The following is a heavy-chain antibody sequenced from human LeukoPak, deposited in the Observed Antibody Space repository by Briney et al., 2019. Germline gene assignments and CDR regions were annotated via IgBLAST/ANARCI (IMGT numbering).Heavy chain of an antibody. J-gene: IGHJ4*02. CDR2: IYHTGST. V-gene: IGHV4-38-2*01. Sequence: SETLSLICSVSGYSFTSGHYWGWIRQPPGKGLEWIGNIYHTGSTHYNPPLKSRVTISVDTSKNQFSLKLSSVTAADTAVYYCARYCSSTSCILRGFDYWGQGTLVTVSS. D-gene: IGHD2-2*01. CDR3: ARYCSSTSCILRGFDY. CDR1: GYSFTSGHY.